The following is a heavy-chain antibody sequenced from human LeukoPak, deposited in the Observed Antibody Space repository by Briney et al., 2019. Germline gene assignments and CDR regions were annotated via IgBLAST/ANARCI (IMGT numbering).Heavy chain of an antibody. Sequence: ASVKVSCKASGYTFTSYDIGWVRQATGQGLEWVGWMRPSSGNTGYGQTFQGRVTMTRDTSISTAYMELSSLRSGDTAMYYCVRNKDGFTIWGQGTMVTVSS. CDR3: VRNKDGFTI. CDR1: GYTFTSYD. CDR2: MRPSSGNT. J-gene: IGHJ3*02. D-gene: IGHD1/OR15-1a*01. V-gene: IGHV1-8*01.